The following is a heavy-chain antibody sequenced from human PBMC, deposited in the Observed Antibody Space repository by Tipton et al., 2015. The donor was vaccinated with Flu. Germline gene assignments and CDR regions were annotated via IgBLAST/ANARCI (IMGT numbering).Heavy chain of an antibody. CDR2: IRPIGATT. V-gene: IGHV1-46*01. D-gene: IGHD2-21*01. Sequence: QLVQSGAEVKKPGASVKLSCKASGYTFTSYYLHWVRQAPGQGLEWMGIIRPIGATTNYAQKFRGRLTMTRDTSASTVYMELSSLKSEDTAVYYCAKDPGEVVGEYFQHWGQGTLATVSS. CDR1: GYTFTSYY. CDR3: AKDPGEVVGEYFQH. J-gene: IGHJ1*01.